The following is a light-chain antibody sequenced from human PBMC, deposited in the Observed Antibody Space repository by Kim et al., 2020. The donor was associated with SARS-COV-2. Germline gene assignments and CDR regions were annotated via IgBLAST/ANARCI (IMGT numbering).Light chain of an antibody. CDR3: QVWDSSSDHRV. CDR1: NIGSKS. J-gene: IGLJ1*01. CDR2: YDS. V-gene: IGLV3-21*04. Sequence: ELTQPPSVSVAPGKTARITCGGNNIGSKSVHWYQQKPGQAPVLVIYYDSDRPSGIPERFSGSNSGNTATLTISRVEAGDEADYYCQVWDSSSDHRVFG.